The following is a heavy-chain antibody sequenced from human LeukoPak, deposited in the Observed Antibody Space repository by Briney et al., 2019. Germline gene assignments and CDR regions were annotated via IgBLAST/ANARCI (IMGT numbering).Heavy chain of an antibody. CDR2: INPSGGST. V-gene: IGHV1-46*01. D-gene: IGHD2-21*02. Sequence: RASVKVSCKASGYTFTSYYMHWVRQAPGQGLEWIGIINPSGGSTSYAQKFQGRVTMTRDTSTSTVYMELSSLRSEDTAVYYCARVSYCGGDCYSFDYWGQGTLATVSS. CDR1: GYTFTSYY. CDR3: ARVSYCGGDCYSFDY. J-gene: IGHJ4*02.